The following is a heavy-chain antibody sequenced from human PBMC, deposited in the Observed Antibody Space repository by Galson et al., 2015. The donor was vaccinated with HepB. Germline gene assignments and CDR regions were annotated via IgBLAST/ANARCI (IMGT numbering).Heavy chain of an antibody. J-gene: IGHJ4*02. Sequence: SLRLSCAASGFTFSTYNMNWVRQAPGKGLEWVSYISSSTTIYYADSVKGRFTISRDNAKNSLYLQMNSLRDEDTAVYYCARVQRFLEWPPRQYYFDFWGQGTLVTVSS. CDR3: ARVQRFLEWPPRQYYFDF. V-gene: IGHV3-48*02. CDR1: GFTFSTYN. CDR2: ISSSTTI. D-gene: IGHD3-3*01.